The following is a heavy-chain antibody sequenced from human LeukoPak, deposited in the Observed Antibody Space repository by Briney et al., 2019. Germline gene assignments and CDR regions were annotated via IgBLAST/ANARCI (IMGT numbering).Heavy chain of an antibody. CDR3: ARSVAGITLFDP. V-gene: IGHV3-30*02. CDR2: IRYDGSNE. J-gene: IGHJ5*02. Sequence: GGSLRLSCTASGFTFSNSGMHWVRQAPGKGLEWVAFIRYDGSNEFYVDSVKGRFTISRDNSMNTLNLQMSSLRPEDTAVYYCARSVAGITLFDPWGQGTLVTVSS. CDR1: GFTFSNSG. D-gene: IGHD6-19*01.